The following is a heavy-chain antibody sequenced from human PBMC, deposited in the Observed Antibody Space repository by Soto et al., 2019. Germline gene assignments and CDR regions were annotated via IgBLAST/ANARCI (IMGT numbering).Heavy chain of an antibody. Sequence: GGSLRLSCAASGFTFSSYGMHWVRQAPGKGLEWVAVISYDGSNKYYADSVKGRFTISRDNSKNTLYLQMNSLRAEDTAVYYCASGDPYYYYYGMDVWGQGTTVTVSS. V-gene: IGHV3-30*03. CDR1: GFTFSSYG. CDR3: ASGDPYYYYYGMDV. CDR2: ISYDGSNK. J-gene: IGHJ6*02.